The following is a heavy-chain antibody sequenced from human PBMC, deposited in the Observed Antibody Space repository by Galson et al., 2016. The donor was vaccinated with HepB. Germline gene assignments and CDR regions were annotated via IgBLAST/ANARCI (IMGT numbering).Heavy chain of an antibody. V-gene: IGHV1-18*01. CDR2: ISAYNGNT. Sequence: SVKVSCEASGYTFTNYGIHWVRQAPGQGLEWTAWISAYNGNTHYAQKVQGRITVTTDTSTRTAYMELTSLKSDDTAVYYCARDTISSGYYYGFDYWGQGTLVTVSS. CDR3: ARDTISSGYYYGFDY. J-gene: IGHJ4*02. CDR1: GYTFTNYG. D-gene: IGHD3-22*01.